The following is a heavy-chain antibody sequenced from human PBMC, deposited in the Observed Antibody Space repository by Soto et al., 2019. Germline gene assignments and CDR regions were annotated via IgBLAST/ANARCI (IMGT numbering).Heavy chain of an antibody. V-gene: IGHV3-74*01. J-gene: IGHJ6*02. D-gene: IGHD6-13*01. CDR3: ARDADHPGIAAAGRVYGMDV. CDR1: VFTFSSYW. Sequence: PGGSLRLSCAASVFTFSSYWMHWVRQAPGKGLVWVSRINSDGSSTSYADSVKGRFTISRDNAKNTLYLQMNSLRAEDTAVYYCARDADHPGIAAAGRVYGMDVWGQGTTVTVSS. CDR2: INSDGSST.